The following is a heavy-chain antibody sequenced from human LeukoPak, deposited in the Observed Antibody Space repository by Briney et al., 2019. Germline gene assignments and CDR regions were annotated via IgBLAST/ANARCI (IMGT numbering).Heavy chain of an antibody. CDR1: GGSITNTGAY. V-gene: IGHV4-39*07. Sequence: SETLSLTCTVSGGSITNTGAYWVWIRQSPGKGLEWIGSIYYSGSAYYTPSLRSRVTISVATSKSLFSLTLSSVTAADTAVYYCARNTTGMARFDYWGQGTLVTVSS. CDR3: ARNTTGMARFDY. J-gene: IGHJ4*02. D-gene: IGHD5-18*01. CDR2: IYYSGSA.